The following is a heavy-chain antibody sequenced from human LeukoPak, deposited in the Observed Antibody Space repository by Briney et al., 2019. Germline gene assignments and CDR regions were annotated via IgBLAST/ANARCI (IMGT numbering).Heavy chain of an antibody. J-gene: IGHJ2*01. CDR1: GFTFRSYW. CDR3: ARDASPGYFDL. D-gene: IGHD2-15*01. V-gene: IGHV3-74*01. CDR2: ITSDGSGA. Sequence: GGSLRLSCAVSGFTFRSYWMHWVRQGPGESLVWVSRITSDGSGAGYADSVKGRFTIYRDNAKNTLYLQMNSLTADDTAVYYCARDASPGYFDLWGRGTRVTVSS.